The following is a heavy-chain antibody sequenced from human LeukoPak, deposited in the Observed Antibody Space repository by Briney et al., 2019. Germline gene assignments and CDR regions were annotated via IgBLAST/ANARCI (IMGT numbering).Heavy chain of an antibody. CDR3: ARVLGIAAARWFDP. J-gene: IGHJ5*02. Sequence: SETLSLTCTVSGGSISSYYWSWIRQPPGKGLEWIGYIYTSGSTNYNPSLKSRVTISVDTSKNQFSLKLSSVTAADTAVYYCARVLGIAAARWFDPWGQGTLVTVSS. D-gene: IGHD6-13*01. V-gene: IGHV4-4*09. CDR1: GGSISSYY. CDR2: IYTSGST.